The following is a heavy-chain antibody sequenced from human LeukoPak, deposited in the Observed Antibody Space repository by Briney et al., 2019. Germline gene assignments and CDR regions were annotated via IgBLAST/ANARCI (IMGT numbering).Heavy chain of an antibody. Sequence: GSLRLSCAASGFTFNSYEMNWVRQAPGKGLEWIGEINHSGSTNYNPSLKSRVTISVDTSKNQFSLKLSSVTAADTAVYYCARGNSSSWLEGRNWFDPWGQGTLVTVSS. J-gene: IGHJ5*02. CDR1: GFTFNSYE. CDR2: INHSGST. CDR3: ARGNSSSWLEGRNWFDP. D-gene: IGHD6-13*01. V-gene: IGHV4-34*01.